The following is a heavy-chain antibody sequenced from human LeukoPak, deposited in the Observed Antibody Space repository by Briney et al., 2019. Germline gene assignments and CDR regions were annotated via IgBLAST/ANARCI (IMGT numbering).Heavy chain of an antibody. Sequence: GGSLRLSCAPSGFTSSNYGMHWVRQAPGKGRGGGAVIWHDGSNKYYADSVKGRFTISRDNSRNTLYLQVNSLRAEDTAVYYCARDPNQYSYGFLYGMDVWGQGTTVTVSS. J-gene: IGHJ6*02. CDR1: GFTSSNYG. D-gene: IGHD5-18*01. V-gene: IGHV3-33*01. CDR2: IWHDGSNK. CDR3: ARDPNQYSYGFLYGMDV.